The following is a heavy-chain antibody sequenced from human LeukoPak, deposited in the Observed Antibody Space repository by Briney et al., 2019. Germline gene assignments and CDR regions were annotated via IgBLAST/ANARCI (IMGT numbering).Heavy chain of an antibody. CDR2: IYPGDSDT. CDR1: GSTFTSYW. V-gene: IGHV5-51*01. D-gene: IGHD6-6*01. J-gene: IGHJ5*02. CDR3: ARRREYSSSSGNWFDP. Sequence: GASLQISFQDSGSTFTSYWIGCGRQLPGKGLECIGIIYPGDSDTRYSPSFQGQVTISADKSISTAYLQWSSLKASDTAMYYCARRREYSSSSGNWFDPWGQGTLVTVSS.